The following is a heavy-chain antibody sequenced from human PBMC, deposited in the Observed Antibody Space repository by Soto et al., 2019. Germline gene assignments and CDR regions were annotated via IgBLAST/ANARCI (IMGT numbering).Heavy chain of an antibody. CDR1: GGSISSGDYY. J-gene: IGHJ5*02. V-gene: IGHV4-30-4*01. CDR2: IYYSGST. D-gene: IGHD3-9*01. CDR3: ARGYFHVGVTDWFDP. Sequence: SETLSLTCTVSGGSISSGDYYWSWIRQPPGKGLEWIGYIYYSGSTYCNPSLKSRVTISVDTSKNQFSLKLSSVTAADTAVYYCARGYFHVGVTDWFDPWGQATLVTVSS.